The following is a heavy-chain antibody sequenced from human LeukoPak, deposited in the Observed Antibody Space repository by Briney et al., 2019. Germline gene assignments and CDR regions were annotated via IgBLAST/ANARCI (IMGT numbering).Heavy chain of an antibody. D-gene: IGHD6-13*01. J-gene: IGHJ4*02. V-gene: IGHV1-2*02. Sequence: ASVRVSCKASGYTFTISAMNWVRQAPGQGLEWMGWINTNSGGTNYAQKFQGRVTMTRDTSISTAYMELSGLRSDDTAVYYCARDSSSWPSRPFDYWGQGTLVTVSS. CDR3: ARDSSSWPSRPFDY. CDR2: INTNSGGT. CDR1: GYTFTISA.